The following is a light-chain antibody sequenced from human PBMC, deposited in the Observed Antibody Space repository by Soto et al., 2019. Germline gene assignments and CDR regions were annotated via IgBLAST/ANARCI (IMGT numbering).Light chain of an antibody. V-gene: IGLV2-14*01. CDR3: CSYTTSSTLV. Sequence: QSVLTQPATVSGSPGQSITISCTGTSSDVGTYNHVSWYQQHPGKAPQLIIYEVSNRPSGLSNRFSASKSGNTASLTISGLHDEDEADYYCCSYTTSSTLVFGTGTKLTVL. CDR1: SSDVGTYNH. J-gene: IGLJ1*01. CDR2: EVS.